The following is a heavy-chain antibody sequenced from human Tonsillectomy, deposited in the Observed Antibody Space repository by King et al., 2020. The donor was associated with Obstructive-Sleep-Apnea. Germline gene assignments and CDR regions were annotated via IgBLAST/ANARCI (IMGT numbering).Heavy chain of an antibody. V-gene: IGHV3-33*01. CDR3: AREPGDILTGYYYYYGMDV. J-gene: IGHJ6*02. CDR2: IWYDGSNK. CDR1: GFTFSSYG. Sequence: VQLVESGGGVVQPGGSLRLSCAASGFTFSSYGMHWVRQAPGKGLEWVAVIWYDGSNKYYADSVKGRFTISRDNSKNTLYLQMNSLRAEDTAVYYCAREPGDILTGYYYYYGMDVWGQGTTVTVSS. D-gene: IGHD3-9*01.